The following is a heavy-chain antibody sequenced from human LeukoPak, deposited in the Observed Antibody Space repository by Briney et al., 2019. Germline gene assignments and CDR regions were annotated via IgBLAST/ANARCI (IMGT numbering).Heavy chain of an antibody. Sequence: PPGGALRLSCAASGVTFSSYEMIWVRKAPGKGLDWVSYISSSGATIYYADSVKGRFTISRDNAKNSRYLQMNSLRAEDTAVYYCASRLYPSGWYEGYWGQGTLVTASS. CDR3: ASRLYPSGWYEGY. CDR2: ISSSGATI. V-gene: IGHV3-48*03. J-gene: IGHJ4*02. D-gene: IGHD6-19*01. CDR1: GVTFSSYE.